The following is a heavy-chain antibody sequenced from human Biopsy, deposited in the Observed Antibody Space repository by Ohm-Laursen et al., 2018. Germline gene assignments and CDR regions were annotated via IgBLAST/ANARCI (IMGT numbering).Heavy chain of an antibody. CDR1: GFTFRNYE. CDR2: IGSSGSPI. D-gene: IGHD3-3*01. Sequence: SLRLSCTASGFTFRNYEMNWVRQAPGKGLEWFSYIGSSGSPIYYADSVKGRFTISRDNAKNSLYLQMNSLRAEDTAVYYCAREGWSAYSLDFDYWGQGTLVTVSS. J-gene: IGHJ4*02. V-gene: IGHV3-48*03. CDR3: AREGWSAYSLDFDY.